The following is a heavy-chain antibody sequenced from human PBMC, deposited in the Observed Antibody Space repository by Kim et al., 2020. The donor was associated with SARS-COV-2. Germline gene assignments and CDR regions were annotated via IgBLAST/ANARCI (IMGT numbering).Heavy chain of an antibody. CDR2: IGNAGDT. CDR1: GFTFSSYD. CDR3: ARTTDYYVSSGYYWYFDL. D-gene: IGHD3-22*01. J-gene: IGHJ2*01. Sequence: GGSLRLSCAASGFTFSSYDMHWVRQATGHGLEWVSSIGNAGDTYYPGSVKGRFTISREHAKTSLYLQLNSLRAGDTAVYYCARTTDYYVSSGYYWYFDL. V-gene: IGHV3-13*01.